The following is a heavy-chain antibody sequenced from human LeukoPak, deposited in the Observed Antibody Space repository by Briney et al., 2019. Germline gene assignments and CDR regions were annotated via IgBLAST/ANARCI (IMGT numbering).Heavy chain of an antibody. D-gene: IGHD1-26*01. CDR3: AANSLDSGSYYSFDY. Sequence: SETLSLTCGVSGGSISSDNWWSWVRQPPGKGLEWIGEIHHSGRINNNPSLKSRVTISVDKSKNQFSLKLSSVTAADTAVYYCAANSLDSGSYYSFDYWGQGTLVTVSS. J-gene: IGHJ4*02. CDR1: GGSISSDNW. V-gene: IGHV4-4*02. CDR2: IHHSGRI.